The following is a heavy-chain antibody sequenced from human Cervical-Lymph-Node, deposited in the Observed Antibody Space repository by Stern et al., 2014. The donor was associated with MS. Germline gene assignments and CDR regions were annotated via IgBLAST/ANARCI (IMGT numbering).Heavy chain of an antibody. CDR2: IYNSGRT. CDR3: VREEIRITISGVIYYXXDV. Sequence: QVQLQESGPGLVKPSETLSLTCTVSGGSISSSNYYWGWIRQPPGKGLEWIGNIYNSGRTYYNPSLKSRVTLSVGLPKNKFSLKVRFDTATDTAVYYCVREEIRITISGVIYYXXDVWGQGATVTVSS. V-gene: IGHV4-39*02. D-gene: IGHD3-3*01. J-gene: IGHJ6*02. CDR1: GGSISSSNYY.